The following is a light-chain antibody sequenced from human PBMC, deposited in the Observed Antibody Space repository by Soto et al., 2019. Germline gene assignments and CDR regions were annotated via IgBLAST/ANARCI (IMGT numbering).Light chain of an antibody. CDR1: SSDVGGYKY. V-gene: IGLV2-11*01. CDR3: CSFAGNYV. CDR2: DVS. Sequence: QSALTQPRSLSGSPGQSVTISCTGTSSDVGGYKYVSWYQQHPGKAPKLMLYDVSERPSGVPDRFSASKSGNPASLTISGFQAEEEADYYCCSFAGNYVFGTGTKLTVL. J-gene: IGLJ1*01.